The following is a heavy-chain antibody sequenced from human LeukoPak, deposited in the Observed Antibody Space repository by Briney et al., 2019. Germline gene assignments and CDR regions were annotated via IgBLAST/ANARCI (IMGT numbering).Heavy chain of an antibody. J-gene: IGHJ4*02. CDR1: GYIFTSYA. V-gene: IGHV7-4-1*02. Sequence: GASVKVSCKASGYIFTSYAMNWVRQAPGQGLEWMGWINTNTGNPTYAQGFTGRFVFSLDTSVSTAYLQISSLKAEDTAVYYCAREAVREGATDFDYWGQGTLVTVSS. D-gene: IGHD1-26*01. CDR3: AREAVREGATDFDY. CDR2: INTNTGNP.